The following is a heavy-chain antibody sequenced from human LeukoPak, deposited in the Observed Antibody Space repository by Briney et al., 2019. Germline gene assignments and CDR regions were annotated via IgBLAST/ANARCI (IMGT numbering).Heavy chain of an antibody. J-gene: IGHJ5*02. CDR2: IFYSGST. Sequence: PSETLSLTCTVSGGSISTSNYYWGWIRQPPGKGLEWIGNIFYSGSTYYSPSLRSRVTMSLDTSKNQFSLKLSSVTAADTAVYYCARDENGYVWGSFRAWGQGTLVTVSS. CDR1: GGSISTSNYY. V-gene: IGHV4-39*07. CDR3: ARDENGYVWGSFRA. D-gene: IGHD3-16*02.